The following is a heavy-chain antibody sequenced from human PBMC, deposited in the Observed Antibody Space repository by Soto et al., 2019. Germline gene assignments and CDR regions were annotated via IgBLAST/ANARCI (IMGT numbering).Heavy chain of an antibody. D-gene: IGHD4-17*01. CDR1: GVSFSGYY. Sequence: QVQLQQWGAGLFKPSETLCLTCAVYGVSFSGYYWSWIRQPPGKGLEWIGEINHSGSTNYNPSIKSRVTITVDTSKNQFSLKLSSATAADTAGYYCQRGLAVLGPWGQGTLVTVSS. V-gene: IGHV4-34*01. CDR2: INHSGST. CDR3: QRGLAVLGP. J-gene: IGHJ5*02.